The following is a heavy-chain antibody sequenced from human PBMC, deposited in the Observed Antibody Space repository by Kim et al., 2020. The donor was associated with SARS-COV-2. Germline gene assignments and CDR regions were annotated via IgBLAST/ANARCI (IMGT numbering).Heavy chain of an antibody. CDR2: INHSGST. V-gene: IGHV4-34*01. CDR1: GGSFSGYY. J-gene: IGHJ6*02. CDR3: ARGYYYYGMDV. Sequence: SETLSLTCAVYGGSFSGYYWSWIRQPPGKGLEWIGEINHSGSTNYNPSLKSRVTISVDTSKNQFSLKLSSVTAADTAVYYCARGYYYYGMDVWGQGTTVTVSS.